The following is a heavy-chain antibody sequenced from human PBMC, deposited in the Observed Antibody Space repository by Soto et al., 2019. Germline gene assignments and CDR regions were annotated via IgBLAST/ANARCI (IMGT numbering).Heavy chain of an antibody. J-gene: IGHJ4*02. D-gene: IGHD2-15*01. Sequence: SETLSLTCTASGGSVSSGSYYWSWIRQPPGKGMECIGYIYYSGSTNYNPSLKGRVTISVDTSKNQFSLELSSLRSEDTAVYYCARAPGYCSGGSCYSRQPFDYWGQGTLVTVSS. V-gene: IGHV4-61*01. CDR3: ARAPGYCSGGSCYSRQPFDY. CDR1: GGSVSSGSYY. CDR2: IYYSGST.